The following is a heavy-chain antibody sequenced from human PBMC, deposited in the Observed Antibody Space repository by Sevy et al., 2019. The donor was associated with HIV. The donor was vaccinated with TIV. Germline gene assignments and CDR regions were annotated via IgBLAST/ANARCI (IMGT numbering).Heavy chain of an antibody. V-gene: IGHV3-9*01. Sequence: GGSLRLSCAASGFTFDDDAIYWVQQAPGKGLEWVSGISWNSGSIGYADSVKGRFTISRDNAKNSLYLQMNSLRPEDTALYYCAKGYRYGLPIQYGMDVWGQGTTVTVSS. CDR2: ISWNSGSI. J-gene: IGHJ6*02. D-gene: IGHD5-18*01. CDR3: AKGYRYGLPIQYGMDV. CDR1: GFTFDDDA.